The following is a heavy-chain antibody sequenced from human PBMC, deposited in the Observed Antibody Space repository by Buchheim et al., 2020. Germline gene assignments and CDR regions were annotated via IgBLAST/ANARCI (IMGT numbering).Heavy chain of an antibody. CDR1: GGSISSYY. D-gene: IGHD1-26*01. J-gene: IGHJ4*02. CDR3: ARAPDSGSYYDY. CDR2: IYYSGRT. V-gene: IGHV4-59*01. Sequence: QVQLQESGPGLVKPSETLSLTCTVSGGSISSYYWSWIRQPPGKGLEWIGYIYYSGRTNYNPSLKSRVTISVDTSKNQFSLKLSSVTAADTAVYYCARAPDSGSYYDYWGQGTL.